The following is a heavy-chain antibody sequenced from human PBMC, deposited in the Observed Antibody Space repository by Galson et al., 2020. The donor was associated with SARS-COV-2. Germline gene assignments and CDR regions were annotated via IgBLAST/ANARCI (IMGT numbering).Heavy chain of an antibody. Sequence: SETLSLTCTVSGGSISSGSYYWSWIRQPAGKGLEWIGRIYTSGSTNYNPSLKSRVTISVDTSKNQFSLKLSSVTAADTAVYYCARGKYGDYVYWGQGTLVTVSS. CDR2: IYTSGST. CDR3: ARGKYGDYVY. J-gene: IGHJ4*02. D-gene: IGHD4-17*01. V-gene: IGHV4-61*02. CDR1: GGSISSGSYY.